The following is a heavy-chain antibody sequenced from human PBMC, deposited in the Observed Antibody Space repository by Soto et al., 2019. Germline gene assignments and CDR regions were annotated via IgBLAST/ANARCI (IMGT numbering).Heavy chain of an antibody. CDR2: ISSSSSTI. J-gene: IGHJ3*02. V-gene: IGHV3-48*01. D-gene: IGHD6-19*01. Sequence: GGSLRLSCAASGFTFSSYSMNWVRQAPGKGLEWVSYISSSSSTIYYADSVKGRFTISRDNAKNTLYLQMNSLRAEDTAVYYCALHSGWPWDAFDIWGQGTMVTVSS. CDR1: GFTFSSYS. CDR3: ALHSGWPWDAFDI.